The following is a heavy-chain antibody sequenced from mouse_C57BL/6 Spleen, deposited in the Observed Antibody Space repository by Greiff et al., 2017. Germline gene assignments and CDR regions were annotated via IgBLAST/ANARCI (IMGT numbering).Heavy chain of an antibody. CDR2: INPSTGGT. CDR1: GYSFTGYY. Sequence: EVKLMESGPELVKPGASVKISCKASGYSFTGYYMNWVKQSPEKSLEWIGEINPSTGGTTYNQKFKAKATLTVDKSSSTAYMQLKSLTSEDSAVYYCARSGSNSRFAYWGQGTLVTVSA. V-gene: IGHV1-42*01. D-gene: IGHD2-5*01. CDR3: ARSGSNSRFAY. J-gene: IGHJ3*01.